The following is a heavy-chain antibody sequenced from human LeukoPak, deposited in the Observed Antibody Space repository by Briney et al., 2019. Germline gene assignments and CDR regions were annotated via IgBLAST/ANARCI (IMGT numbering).Heavy chain of an antibody. CDR3: ARVATYYDSSGYNSGYFDY. CDR1: GFTFSSYW. D-gene: IGHD3-22*01. V-gene: IGHV3-74*01. J-gene: IGHJ4*02. Sequence: GGSLRLFCAAPGFTFSSYWMHWVRQAPGKGLVWVSRINTDGSSTTYADSVKGRFTISRDNAKNTLYLQMDSLRAEDTAVYYCARVATYYDSSGYNSGYFDYWGQGTLVTVSS. CDR2: INTDGSST.